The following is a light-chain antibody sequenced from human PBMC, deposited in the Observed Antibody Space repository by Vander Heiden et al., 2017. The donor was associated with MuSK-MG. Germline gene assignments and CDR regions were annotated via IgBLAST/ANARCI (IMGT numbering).Light chain of an antibody. Sequence: DIVMTQSPDSLVVSLGERATFNCRSNRTLFYRSTNKNYLAWYQQKPRQPPRLLISWASSRESGVPDRFSGSGSGTDFTLTISSLQPEDVAVYYCQQGYSPPYTFGQGTKVEIK. CDR1: RTLFYRSTNKNY. V-gene: IGKV4-1*01. CDR2: WAS. CDR3: QQGYSPPYT. J-gene: IGKJ1*01.